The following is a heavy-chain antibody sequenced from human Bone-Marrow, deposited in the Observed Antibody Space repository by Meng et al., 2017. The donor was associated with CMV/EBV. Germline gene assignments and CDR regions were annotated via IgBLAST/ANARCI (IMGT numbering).Heavy chain of an antibody. CDR3: ARYCRSSSCYPYYYYGVDV. D-gene: IGHD2-2*01. V-gene: IGHV4-59*01. CDR2: IYYSGST. J-gene: IGHJ6*02. CDR1: GGSISTYS. Sequence: SGGSISTYSWTWIRQPPGKGLEWIGYIYYSGSTNYNPSLKSRVTISVDTSKNQFSLKLTSVTAADTAVYYCARYCRSSSCYPYYYYGVDVWGQGNTVNVAS.